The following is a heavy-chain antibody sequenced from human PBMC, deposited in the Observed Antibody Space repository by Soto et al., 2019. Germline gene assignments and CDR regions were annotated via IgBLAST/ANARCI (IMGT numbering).Heavy chain of an antibody. CDR1: GGSISSYY. Sequence: SETLSLTCTVSGGSISSYYWSWIRQPPGKGLEWIGYIYYSGSTNYNPSLKSRVTISVDTSKNQFSLKLSSVTAADTAVYYCARQVMVRGDPYYFDYWGQGTLVTVSS. D-gene: IGHD3-10*01. CDR3: ARQVMVRGDPYYFDY. J-gene: IGHJ4*02. V-gene: IGHV4-59*08. CDR2: IYYSGST.